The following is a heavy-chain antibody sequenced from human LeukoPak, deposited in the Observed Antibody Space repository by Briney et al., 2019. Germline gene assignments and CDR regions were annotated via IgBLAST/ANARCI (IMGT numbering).Heavy chain of an antibody. Sequence: PGGSLRLSCAGSGFTFSNYWMSWVRQAPGEGLEWVAHIKQEGSEKYYVGSVKGRFTISRDNAKNSLWLQMNSLEAEDTALYQCVTWASDRDPAPLNSWGQGTLVTVSS. V-gene: IGHV3-7*01. CDR3: VTWASDRDPAPLNS. CDR1: GFTFSNYW. CDR2: IKQEGSEK. J-gene: IGHJ4*02. D-gene: IGHD5-24*01.